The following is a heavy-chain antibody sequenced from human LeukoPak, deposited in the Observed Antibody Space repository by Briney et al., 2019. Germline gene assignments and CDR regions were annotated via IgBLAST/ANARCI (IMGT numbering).Heavy chain of an antibody. CDR2: IYYSGST. CDR3: ASASRSSRSWFTFDY. J-gene: IGHJ4*02. D-gene: IGHD6-13*01. Sequence: SETLSLTCTVSGGSISSSSYYWGWIRQPPGKGLEWIGSIYYSGSTYYNPSLKSRVTISVDTSKNQLSLKLSSVTAADTAVYYCASASRSSRSWFTFDYWGQGILVTVSS. V-gene: IGHV4-39*01. CDR1: GGSISSSSYY.